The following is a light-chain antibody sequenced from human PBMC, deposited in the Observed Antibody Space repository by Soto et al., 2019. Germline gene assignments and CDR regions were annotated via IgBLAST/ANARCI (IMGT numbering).Light chain of an antibody. V-gene: IGKV1-39*01. J-gene: IGKJ1*01. CDR2: GAS. CDR3: QRTYSAPPL. Sequence: TQSPSSLSASVGDRVTITCRASQAISNYLGWYQQKPGKAPKLLIYGASTLQSGVPSRFSGSGSGTDFTLSINSLQREDFATYYCQRTYSAPPLFGQGTKVDIK. CDR1: QAISNY.